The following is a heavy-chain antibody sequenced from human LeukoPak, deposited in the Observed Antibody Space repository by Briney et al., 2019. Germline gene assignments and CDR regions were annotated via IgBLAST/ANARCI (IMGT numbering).Heavy chain of an antibody. J-gene: IGHJ4*02. V-gene: IGHV3-9*01. D-gene: IGHD3-22*01. Sequence: GGSLRLSCAASGFTFDDYAMHWVRQAPGKGLEWVSGISWNSGSIGYADSVKGRFTISRDNSKNTLYLQMNSLRAEDTAVYYCAKESGLLYYYDSSGYDYWGQGTLVTVSS. CDR2: ISWNSGSI. CDR1: GFTFDDYA. CDR3: AKESGLLYYYDSSGYDY.